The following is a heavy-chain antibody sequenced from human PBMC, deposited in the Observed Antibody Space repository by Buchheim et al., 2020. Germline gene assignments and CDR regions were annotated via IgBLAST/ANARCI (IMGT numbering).Heavy chain of an antibody. CDR1: GGSISSYY. CDR2: IYYSGST. V-gene: IGHV4-39*01. Sequence: QVQLQESGPGLVKPSETLSLTCTVSGGSISSYYWGWIRQPPGKGLEWIGSIYYSGSTYYNPSLKSRVTISVDTSKNQFSLKLSSGTAADTAVYYCVGAANYYYYYGMDVWGQGTT. J-gene: IGHJ6*02. CDR3: VGAANYYYYYGMDV. D-gene: IGHD2-15*01.